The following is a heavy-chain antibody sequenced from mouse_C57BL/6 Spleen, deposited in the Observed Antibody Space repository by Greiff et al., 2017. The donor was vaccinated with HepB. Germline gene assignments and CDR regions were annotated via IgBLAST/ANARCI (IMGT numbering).Heavy chain of an antibody. CDR1: GYTFTSYW. D-gene: IGHD2-3*01. J-gene: IGHJ2*01. Sequence: QVQLQQPGAELVKPGASVKLSCKASGYTFTSYWMQWVKQRPGQGLEWIGEIDPSDSYTNYNQKFKGKATLTVDTSSSTAYMQLSSLTSEDSAVYYCARSVYDGYWGYFDYWGQGTTLTVSS. CDR2: IDPSDSYT. V-gene: IGHV1-50*01. CDR3: ARSVYDGYWGYFDY.